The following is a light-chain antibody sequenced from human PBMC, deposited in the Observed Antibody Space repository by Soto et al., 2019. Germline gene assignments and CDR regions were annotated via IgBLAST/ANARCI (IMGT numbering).Light chain of an antibody. Sequence: DSVLPQSPATLSLSPGETATLSCGASQSVGSGYLAWYQRKPGLAPRLLIYDATNRAAGIPDRFSGSRSGADFTLTISRLEPEDSAVYYCQQYGSTPPYTFGQGTKLEIK. V-gene: IGKV3D-20*01. J-gene: IGKJ2*01. CDR1: QSVGSGY. CDR3: QQYGSTPPYT. CDR2: DAT.